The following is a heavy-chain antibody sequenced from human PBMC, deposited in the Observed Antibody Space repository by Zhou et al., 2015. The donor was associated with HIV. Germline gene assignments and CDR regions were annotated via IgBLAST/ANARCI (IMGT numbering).Heavy chain of an antibody. V-gene: IGHV1-69*12. CDR2: IIPIFGTA. D-gene: IGHD2-2*02. CDR3: ARIALGYCSSTSCYTGMIDP. J-gene: IGHJ5*02. Sequence: QVQLVQSGAEVKKPGSSVKVSCKASGGTFSSYAISWVRQAPGQGLEWMGGIIPIFGTANYAQKFQGRVTITADESTSTAYMELSSLRSEDTAVYYCARIALGYCSSTSCYTGMIDPWGQGTLVTVSS. CDR1: GGTFSSYA.